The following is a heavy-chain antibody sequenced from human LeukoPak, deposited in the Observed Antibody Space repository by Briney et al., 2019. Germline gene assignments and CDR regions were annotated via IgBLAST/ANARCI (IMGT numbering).Heavy chain of an antibody. Sequence: GGSLRLSCAASGFIFSSYAMHWVRRAPGKGLEWVALISYDGSNKYYADSVKGRFTISRDNSKNTLYLQMNSLRAEDTAVYYCARAAVVTAMFTLDYWGQGTLVTVSS. CDR3: ARAAVVTAMFTLDY. J-gene: IGHJ4*02. D-gene: IGHD2-21*02. CDR2: ISYDGSNK. V-gene: IGHV3-30*04. CDR1: GFIFSSYA.